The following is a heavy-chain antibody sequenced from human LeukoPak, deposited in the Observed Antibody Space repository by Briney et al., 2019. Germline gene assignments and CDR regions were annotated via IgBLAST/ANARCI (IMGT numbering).Heavy chain of an antibody. Sequence: PGGSLRLSCAASGFTFSSYRMNWVRQAPGKGLEWISSISSSSSYIYYADSVKGGFTISRDNAKNSLYLQMNSLRAGGRAVYYCARDRLSEDGMDVWGQGTTVTVSS. CDR3: ARDRLSEDGMDV. D-gene: IGHD6-19*01. CDR1: GFTFSSYR. CDR2: ISSSSSYI. V-gene: IGHV3-21*01. J-gene: IGHJ6*02.